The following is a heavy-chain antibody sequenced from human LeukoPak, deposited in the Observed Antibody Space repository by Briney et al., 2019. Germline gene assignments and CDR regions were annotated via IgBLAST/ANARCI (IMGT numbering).Heavy chain of an antibody. CDR3: ARDHDFWSGLTYYFDY. CDR1: GFTFSSYA. V-gene: IGHV3-30-3*01. D-gene: IGHD3-3*01. CDR2: ISYDGSNK. Sequence: PGGSLRLSCAASGFTFSSYAMHWVRQAPGKGLEWVAVISYDGSNKYYADSVKGRFTISRDNSKNTLYLQMNSLRAEDTAVYYCARDHDFWSGLTYYFDYWGQGTLVTVSS. J-gene: IGHJ4*02.